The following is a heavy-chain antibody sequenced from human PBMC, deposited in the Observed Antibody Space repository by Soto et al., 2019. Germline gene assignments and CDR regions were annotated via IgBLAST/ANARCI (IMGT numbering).Heavy chain of an antibody. D-gene: IGHD3-3*01. CDR2: ISGSGGST. CDR3: ATQSITIFGAYWFDP. Sequence: GGSLRLSCTASGFTFGDYAMSWFRQAPGKGLEWVSAISGSGGSTYYADSVKGRFTISRDNSKNTLYLQMNSLRAEDTAVYYCATQSITIFGAYWFDPWGQGTLVTVSS. CDR1: GFTFGDYA. J-gene: IGHJ5*02. V-gene: IGHV3-23*01.